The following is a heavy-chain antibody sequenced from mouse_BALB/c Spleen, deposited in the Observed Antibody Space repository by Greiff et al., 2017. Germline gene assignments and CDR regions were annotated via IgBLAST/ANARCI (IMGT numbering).Heavy chain of an antibody. CDR3: ARDSDGAWFAY. CDR2: ISDGGSYT. Sequence: VQLKESGGGLVKPGGSLKLSCAASGFTFSDYYMYWVRQTPEKRLEWVATISDGGSYTYYPDSVKGRFTISRDNAKNNLYLQMSSLKSEDTAMYYCARDSDGAWFAYWGQGTLVTVSA. J-gene: IGHJ3*01. CDR1: GFTFSDYY. V-gene: IGHV5-4*02.